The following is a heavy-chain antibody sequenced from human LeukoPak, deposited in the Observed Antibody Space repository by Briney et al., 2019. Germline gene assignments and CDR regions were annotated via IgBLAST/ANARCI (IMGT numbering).Heavy chain of an antibody. CDR1: GFTFSSYG. V-gene: IGHV3-30*18. D-gene: IGHD1-26*01. CDR2: ISYDGSNK. CDR3: AKLWELLGGDAFDI. Sequence: PGGSLRLSCAASGFTFSSYGMHWVRQAPGKGLEWVAVISYDGSNKYYADSVKGRFTISRDNSKNTLYLQMNSLRAEDTAVYYCAKLWELLGGDAFDIWGQGTMVTVSS. J-gene: IGHJ3*02.